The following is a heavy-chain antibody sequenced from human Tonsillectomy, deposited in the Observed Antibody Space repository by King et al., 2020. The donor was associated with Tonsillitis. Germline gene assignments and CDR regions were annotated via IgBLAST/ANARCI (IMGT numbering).Heavy chain of an antibody. J-gene: IGHJ6*02. V-gene: IGHV3-7*03. CDR3: ARGDRGAAGNLYDYYGMDV. Sequence: VQLVESGGGLVQPGGSLRLSCAASGFTLSSYWMSWVRQAPGKGLEWVANKKQDGREKFYVDSVKGRFTISRDNARNSLYLEMNSLRAEDTAVDYCARGDRGAAGNLYDYYGMDVWGQGTTVTVSS. CDR1: GFTLSSYW. D-gene: IGHD6-13*01. CDR2: KKQDGREK.